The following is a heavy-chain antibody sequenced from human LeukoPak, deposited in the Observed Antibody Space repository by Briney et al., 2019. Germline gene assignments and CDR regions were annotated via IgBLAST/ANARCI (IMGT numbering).Heavy chain of an antibody. D-gene: IGHD4-17*01. CDR1: GFSLSDYS. J-gene: IGHJ3*01. CDR2: ISHNGDST. V-gene: IGHV3-64D*06. Sequence: PGGSLRLSCSASGFSLSDYSMNWIRPAPGKGLEYASGISHNGDSTRYADSVKGRFTISRDNSKNTLYLQMSSLRPEDTAVYYCVTNYGDYGGGAFDVWGQGTMVTVSS. CDR3: VTNYGDYGGGAFDV.